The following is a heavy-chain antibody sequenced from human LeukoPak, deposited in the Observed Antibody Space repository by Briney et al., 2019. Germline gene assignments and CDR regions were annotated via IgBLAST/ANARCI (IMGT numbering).Heavy chain of an antibody. Sequence: ASVKVSCKASGYTFTSYYMHWVRQAPGQGLEWMGIISPSGGSTSYAQKFQGRVTMTRDTSTSTVYMELSSLRSEDTAVYYCARGAWGYDILTGYYAILDYWGQGTLVTVSS. D-gene: IGHD3-9*01. CDR1: GYTFTSYY. V-gene: IGHV1-46*03. CDR3: ARGAWGYDILTGYYAILDY. CDR2: ISPSGGST. J-gene: IGHJ4*02.